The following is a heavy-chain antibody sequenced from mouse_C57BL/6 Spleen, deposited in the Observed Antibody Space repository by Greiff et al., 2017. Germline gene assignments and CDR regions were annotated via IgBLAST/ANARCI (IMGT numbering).Heavy chain of an antibody. Sequence: EVKLVESGAELVRPGASVKLSCTASGFNIKDDYMHWVKQRPEQGLEWIGWIDPENGDTEYASKFQGKATITADTSSNTAYLQLSSLTSKDTAVYYCTHSKGFAYWGQGTLVTVSA. CDR2: IDPENGDT. J-gene: IGHJ3*01. V-gene: IGHV14-4*01. D-gene: IGHD2-5*01. CDR1: GFNIKDDY. CDR3: THSKGFAY.